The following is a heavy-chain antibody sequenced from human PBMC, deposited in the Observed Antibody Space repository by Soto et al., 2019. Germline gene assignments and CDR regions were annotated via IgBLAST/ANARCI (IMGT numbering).Heavy chain of an antibody. CDR2: IIAYNGNT. J-gene: IGHJ4*02. CDR3: ARDPQIFDY. V-gene: IGHV1-18*04. Sequence: QFQLVQSVADVKKPGSSVKVSCKASGYTFTSYGISWVRQAPGQGLEWMGWIIAYNGNTRYAPKLQGRVTMTTATSTSTAYMEQRSLRSDDTAVYSSARDPQIFDYGGQGTLFTVSS. CDR1: GYTFTSYG.